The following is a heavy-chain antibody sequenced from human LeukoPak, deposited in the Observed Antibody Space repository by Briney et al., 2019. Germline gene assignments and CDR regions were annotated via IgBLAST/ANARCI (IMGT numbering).Heavy chain of an antibody. Sequence: GGSLRLSCAASGFTFSDHGMHWVRQAPGKGLEWVSSISSSSSYIFYADSVKGRFTISRDNAKKSLSLQMNSLRAEDTAVYYCARDRGEDYYGSGNYLRAFDIWGQGTMVTVSS. CDR2: ISSSSSYI. D-gene: IGHD3-10*01. J-gene: IGHJ3*02. CDR1: GFTFSDHG. CDR3: ARDRGEDYYGSGNYLRAFDI. V-gene: IGHV3-21*01.